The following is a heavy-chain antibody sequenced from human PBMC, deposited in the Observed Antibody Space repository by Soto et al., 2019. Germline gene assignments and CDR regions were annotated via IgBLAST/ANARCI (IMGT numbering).Heavy chain of an antibody. CDR2: IYYTGST. J-gene: IGHJ4*02. D-gene: IGHD3-9*01. V-gene: IGHV4-59*08. CDR1: GGSITNYY. CDR3: ARGTIGTIDY. Sequence: EALSLTCAVSGGSITNYYWGWIRQPPGKGLEWIGYIYYTGSTTYNPSLKSRVTISIDTSKTQFSLKLSSVTAADTAVYYCARGTIGTIDYWGQGTLVTVSS.